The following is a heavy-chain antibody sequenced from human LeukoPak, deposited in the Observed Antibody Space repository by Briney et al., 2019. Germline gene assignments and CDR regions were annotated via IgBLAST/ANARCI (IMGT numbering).Heavy chain of an antibody. CDR2: ISTSGTS. V-gene: IGHV4-61*02. CDR1: GGSISSGSYY. D-gene: IGHD3-10*01. J-gene: IGHJ3*02. CDR3: ARDMYYNPVRFDI. Sequence: SETLSLTCTVSGGSISSGSYYWSWMRQPAGKGLEWIGRISTSGTSNYNPSLNSRVTISLDTSKNQFSLRLSSVTAADTAVYYCARDMYYNPVRFDIWGQGTMVTDSS.